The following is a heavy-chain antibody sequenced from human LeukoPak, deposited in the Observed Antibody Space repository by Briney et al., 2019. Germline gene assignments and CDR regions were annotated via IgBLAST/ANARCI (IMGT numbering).Heavy chain of an antibody. V-gene: IGHV4-39*01. J-gene: IGHJ6*03. CDR3: ARLQAAAGSFYYYCYYMDV. CDR1: GGSISSSSYY. CDR2: IYYSGST. D-gene: IGHD6-13*01. Sequence: AETLCLTCTVSGGSISSSSYYWGWIRQPPGKGLEWIGSIYYSGSTYYNPSLKSRVTISVDTSKNQFSLKLSSVTAADTAVYYCARLQAAAGSFYYYCYYMDVWGKGPTVTVSS.